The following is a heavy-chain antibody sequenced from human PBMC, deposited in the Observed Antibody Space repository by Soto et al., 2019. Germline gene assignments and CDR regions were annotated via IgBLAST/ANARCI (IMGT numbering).Heavy chain of an antibody. CDR1: GDSISSVDYF. J-gene: IGHJ4*02. CDR3: ARGREGLAGRCCPNRCGS. V-gene: IGHV4-30-4*01. CDR2: IYKSATT. D-gene: IGHD2-15*01. Sequence: SETLSLTCSVSGDSISSVDYFWAWIRKHPGQALEYIGYIYKSATTYYNPSFESRVAISLDTSQSQFPLNVPSVTAADTAVYFCARGREGLAGRCCPNRCGSWGRRTRFAVSS.